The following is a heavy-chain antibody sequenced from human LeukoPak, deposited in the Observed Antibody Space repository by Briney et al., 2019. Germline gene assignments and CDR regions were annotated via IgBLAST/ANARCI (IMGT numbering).Heavy chain of an antibody. D-gene: IGHD2/OR15-2a*01. CDR2: IYYSGST. V-gene: IGHV4-30-4*01. Sequence: SETLSLTCTVSGGSISSGDYYWSWIRQPPGKGLEWIGYIYYSGSTYYNPSLKSRVTISVDTSKNQFSLKLSSVTAADTAVYYCARDLEYGAIDYWGQGTLVTVSS. CDR3: ARDLEYGAIDY. CDR1: GGSISSGDYY. J-gene: IGHJ4*02.